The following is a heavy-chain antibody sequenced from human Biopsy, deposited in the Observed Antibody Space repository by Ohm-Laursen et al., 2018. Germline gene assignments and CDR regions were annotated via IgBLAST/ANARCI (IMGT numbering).Heavy chain of an antibody. D-gene: IGHD6-19*01. Sequence: SETLSLTCTVSGDSVSSGSFYWTWIRQPPGQGLEYIGYIYGRGSTANYNPFLESRVTMSVDMPKNQFSLKLSSVTAADTAIYYCARGMRSSGWPYFDSWGQGTLVTVSS. CDR3: ARGMRSSGWPYFDS. CDR2: IYGRGSTA. J-gene: IGHJ4*02. V-gene: IGHV4-61*01. CDR1: GDSVSSGSFY.